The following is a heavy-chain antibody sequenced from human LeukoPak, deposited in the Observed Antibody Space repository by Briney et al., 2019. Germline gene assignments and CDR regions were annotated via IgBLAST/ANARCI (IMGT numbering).Heavy chain of an antibody. D-gene: IGHD1-26*01. Sequence: GGSLRLSCAASGFTFSSYAMHWVRQAPGKGLEYVSAISSIGGSTYYANSVKGRFTISRDNSKNTLNLQMGSLRAEDMAVYYCARGSGSFGTWGFDYWGQGTLVTVSS. J-gene: IGHJ4*02. CDR1: GFTFSSYA. CDR3: ARGSGSFGTWGFDY. CDR2: ISSIGGST. V-gene: IGHV3-64*01.